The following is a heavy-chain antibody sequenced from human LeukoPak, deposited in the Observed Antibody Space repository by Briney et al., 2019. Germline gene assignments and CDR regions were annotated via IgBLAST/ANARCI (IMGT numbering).Heavy chain of an antibody. Sequence: KPGVSLRLSCAASGFTSSDYYMSWIRQAPGKGLAWVSYISSSGRTIYYVDSVKDRFTISRDNAKNSLYLQMNSLRAEDTAVYYCAKVRSSSGWDWAHYFGYWGQGTLVTVAS. CDR1: GFTSSDYY. CDR2: ISSSGRTI. V-gene: IGHV3-11*01. D-gene: IGHD6-19*01. CDR3: AKVRSSSGWDWAHYFGY. J-gene: IGHJ4*02.